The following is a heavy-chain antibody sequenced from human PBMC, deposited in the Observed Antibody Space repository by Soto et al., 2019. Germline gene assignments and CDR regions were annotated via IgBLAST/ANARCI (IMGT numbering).Heavy chain of an antibody. Sequence: QVQLVQSGAEVKKPGASVKVSCKASGYTFTSYGISWVRQAPGQGLEWMGWISAYNGNTNYAQKLQGRVTMTTDTSTSTAYVELRSLRSDDTAVYYCARSGYYDSSYDAFDIWGQGTMVTVSS. D-gene: IGHD3-22*01. CDR1: GYTFTSYG. J-gene: IGHJ3*02. V-gene: IGHV1-18*01. CDR3: ARSGYYDSSYDAFDI. CDR2: ISAYNGNT.